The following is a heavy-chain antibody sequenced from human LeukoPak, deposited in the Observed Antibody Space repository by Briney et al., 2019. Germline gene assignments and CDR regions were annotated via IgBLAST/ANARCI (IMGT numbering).Heavy chain of an antibody. CDR3: ARDETD. CDR2: INTGNGKT. J-gene: IGHJ4*02. CDR1: GYTFTDYA. V-gene: IGHV1-3*04. Sequence: ASVKVSCKAXGYTFTDYAMHWVRQAPGQKLEWGGWINTGNGKTKYSQKFQGRVTLTRDTSASTAYMELSSLTSEDTAVYYCARDETDWGQGTLVTVSS.